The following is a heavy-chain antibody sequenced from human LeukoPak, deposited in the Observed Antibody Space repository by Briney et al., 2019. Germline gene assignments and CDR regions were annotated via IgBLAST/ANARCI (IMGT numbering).Heavy chain of an antibody. J-gene: IGHJ6*02. CDR2: IIPIFGTA. Sequence: ASVKVSCKASGGTFSSYAISWVRQAPGQGLEWMGGIIPIFGTANYAQKFQGRVTITADESTSTAYMELSSLRSEDTAVYYRARGVVVPAAPYRLYYYYYYGMDVWGQGTTVTVSS. D-gene: IGHD2-2*01. CDR1: GGTFSSYA. V-gene: IGHV1-69*13. CDR3: ARGVVVPAAPYRLYYYYYYGMDV.